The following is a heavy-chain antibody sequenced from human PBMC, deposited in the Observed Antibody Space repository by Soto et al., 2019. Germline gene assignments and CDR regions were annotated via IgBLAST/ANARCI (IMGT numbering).Heavy chain of an antibody. CDR2: ISYDGSNK. CDR3: ARPDSSSSGWFDP. V-gene: IGHV3-30-3*01. D-gene: IGHD6-6*01. Sequence: GGSLRLSCAASGFTFSSYAMHWVRQAPGKGLEWVAVISYDGSNKYYADSVKGRFTISRDNSKNTLYLQMNSLRAEDTAVSYCARPDSSSSGWFDPWGQGTLVTVSS. CDR1: GFTFSSYA. J-gene: IGHJ5*02.